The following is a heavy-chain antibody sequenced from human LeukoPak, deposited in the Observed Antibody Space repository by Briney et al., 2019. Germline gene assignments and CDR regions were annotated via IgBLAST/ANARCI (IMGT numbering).Heavy chain of an antibody. CDR2: INHSGST. J-gene: IGHJ6*03. CDR3: AREAGSGYIYYYYYMDV. V-gene: IGHV4-34*01. CDR1: GGSFSGYY. Sequence: SETLSLTCAVYGGSFSGYYWSWIRQPPGKGLEWIGEINHSGSTNYNPSLKSRVTISVDTSKNQFSLKLSSVTAADTAVYYCAREAGSGYIYYYYYMDVWGKGPRSPSP. D-gene: IGHD3-3*01.